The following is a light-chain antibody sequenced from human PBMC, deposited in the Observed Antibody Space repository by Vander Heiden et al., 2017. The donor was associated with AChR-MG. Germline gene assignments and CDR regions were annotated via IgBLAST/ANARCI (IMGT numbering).Light chain of an antibody. CDR3: QQLSNWPSIT. Sequence: EIVLTQSPATLSLSPGERATLSCRASQSVSRYLAWYQQKPGQGPRLLIYDASNRATGIPARFSGSGYGTDFTLTISSLEPEDFAVYYCQQLSNWPSITFGQGTRLEIK. CDR2: DAS. J-gene: IGKJ5*01. CDR1: QSVSRY. V-gene: IGKV3-11*01.